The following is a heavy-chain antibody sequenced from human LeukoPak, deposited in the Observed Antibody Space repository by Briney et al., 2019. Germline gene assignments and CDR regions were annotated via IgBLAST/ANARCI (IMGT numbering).Heavy chain of an antibody. CDR2: ISAFNGET. CDR3: ARDPSNTSGRYTYFDY. D-gene: IGHD3-16*02. Sequence: ASVKVSCKASGYTFTSHGISWVRQASGQGLEWMGWISAFNGETHYAQNLQGRVTMTTDTSTSTAYMEPRSLRSDDTAVYYCARDPSNTSGRYTYFDYWGQGTLVTVSS. J-gene: IGHJ4*02. CDR1: GYTFTSHG. V-gene: IGHV1-18*01.